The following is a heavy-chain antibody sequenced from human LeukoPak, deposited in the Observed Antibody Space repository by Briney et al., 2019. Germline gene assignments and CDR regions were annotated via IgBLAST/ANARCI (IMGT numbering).Heavy chain of an antibody. Sequence: PGGSLRLSCAASGFTFSYYAVSWVRQAPGKGLEWVSSISDSGDSTYYADSVKGRFTISRDNSKNTLYLQMNSLRAEDTAVYYCAKVPYYYDSSGYYRYWGQGTLVTVSS. CDR3: AKVPYYYDSSGYYRY. V-gene: IGHV3-23*01. CDR2: ISDSGDST. J-gene: IGHJ4*02. CDR1: GFTFSYYA. D-gene: IGHD3-22*01.